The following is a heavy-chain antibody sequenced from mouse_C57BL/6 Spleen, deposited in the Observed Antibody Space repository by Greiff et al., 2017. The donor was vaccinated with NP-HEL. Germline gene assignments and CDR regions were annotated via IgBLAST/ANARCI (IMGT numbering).Heavy chain of an antibody. CDR2: ISDGGSYT. V-gene: IGHV5-4*01. J-gene: IGHJ2*01. CDR1: GFTFSSYA. CDR3: ASQGGNYPGNYFDY. D-gene: IGHD2-1*01. Sequence: EVQLVESGGGLVKPGGSLKLSCAASGFTFSSYAMSWVRQTPEKRLEWVATISDGGSYTYYPDNVKGRFTISRDNAKNNLYLQMSHLKSEDTAMYYCASQGGNYPGNYFDYWGQGTTLTVSS.